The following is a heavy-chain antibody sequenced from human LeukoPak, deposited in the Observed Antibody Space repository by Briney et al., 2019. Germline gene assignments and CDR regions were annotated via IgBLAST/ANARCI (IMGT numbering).Heavy chain of an antibody. CDR2: INHSGST. J-gene: IGHJ5*02. V-gene: IGHV4-34*01. CDR3: ARSPMVRGVIIT. D-gene: IGHD3-10*01. CDR1: GGSSSGYY. Sequence: SETLSLTCAVYGGSSSGYYWSWIRQPPGKGLEWIGEINHSGSTNYNPSLKSRVTISVDTSKNQFSLKLSSVTAADTAVYYCARSPMVRGVIITWGQGTLVTVSS.